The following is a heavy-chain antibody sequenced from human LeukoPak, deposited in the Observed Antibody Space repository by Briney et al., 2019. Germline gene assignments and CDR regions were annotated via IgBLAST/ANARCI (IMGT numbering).Heavy chain of an antibody. Sequence: SVKVSCKASGGTFSSYTISWVRQAPGQGLEWMGRIMPILGIANYAQKFQGRVTITADKSTSTAYMELSSLRSEDTAVYYCARVVLDNAAHDQTSSFDIWGQGTMVTVSS. CDR1: GGTFSSYT. CDR3: ARVVLDNAAHDQTSSFDI. D-gene: IGHD3-3*01. CDR2: IMPILGIA. V-gene: IGHV1-69*02. J-gene: IGHJ3*02.